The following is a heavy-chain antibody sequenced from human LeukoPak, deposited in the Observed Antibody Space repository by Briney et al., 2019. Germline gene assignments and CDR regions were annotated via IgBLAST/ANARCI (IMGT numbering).Heavy chain of an antibody. CDR1: GGSISSYY. D-gene: IGHD3-22*01. Sequence: SETLSLTCTVSGGSISSYYWSWIRQPPGKGLEWIGYIYYSGSTNYNPSLKSRVTISVDTSKNQFSLKLSSVTAADTAVYYCARDYYDSSGLHRTFDIWGQGTMVTVSS. CDR2: IYYSGST. V-gene: IGHV4-59*01. CDR3: ARDYYDSSGLHRTFDI. J-gene: IGHJ3*02.